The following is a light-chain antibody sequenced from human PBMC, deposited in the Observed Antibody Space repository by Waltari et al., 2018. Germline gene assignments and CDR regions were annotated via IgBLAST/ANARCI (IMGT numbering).Light chain of an antibody. Sequence: ELVLTQSPGTLSLSPGERATLSCRASQSVGRSLVWYQQKPGQAPRLLIYGASTRATGIPDRFSGSGSGTDFSLTVSRLEPEDFGLYYCKHNLRLPVTFGQGTKVEIK. CDR2: GAS. CDR3: KHNLRLPVT. CDR1: QSVGRS. J-gene: IGKJ1*01. V-gene: IGKV3-20*01.